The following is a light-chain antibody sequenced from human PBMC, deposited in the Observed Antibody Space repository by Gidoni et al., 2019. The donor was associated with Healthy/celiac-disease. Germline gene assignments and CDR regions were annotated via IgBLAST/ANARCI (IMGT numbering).Light chain of an antibody. Sequence: IVMTQSPLSLPVTPGKPASISCRSSQCHLHSNGYNYLDWYLQKPGQSPQLLIYLGSNRASGVPDRFSGSGSGTDFTLKISRVEAEDVGVYYCMQALQTPFTFGQGTRLEIK. CDR1: QCHLHSNGYNY. CDR2: LGS. J-gene: IGKJ5*01. V-gene: IGKV2-28*01. CDR3: MQALQTPFT.